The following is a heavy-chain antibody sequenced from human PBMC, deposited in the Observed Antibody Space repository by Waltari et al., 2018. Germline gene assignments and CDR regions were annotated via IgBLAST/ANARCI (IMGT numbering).Heavy chain of an antibody. Sequence: EVQLVASGGGLVQPGAHLRLTCTASGFIISEYGMDWARQAPGKGLEWIARARDKANSHSTEYAASVRGRFIISRDDSKSSLYMQMSSLKTEDTAVYFCARDVGKYSWDLWGQGTLVTVSS. CDR2: ARDKANSHST. CDR1: GFIISEYG. J-gene: IGHJ5*02. D-gene: IGHD2-8*02. V-gene: IGHV3-72*01. CDR3: ARDVGKYSWDL.